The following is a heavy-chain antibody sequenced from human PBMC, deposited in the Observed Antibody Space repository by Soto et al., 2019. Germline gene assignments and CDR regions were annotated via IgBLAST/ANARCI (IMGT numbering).Heavy chain of an antibody. Sequence: ASVKVSCKASGYTFTSYAMHWVRQAPGQRREWMGWINAGNGHTKYSQKFQGRDTITRDTSASTAYMELSILRSEDAAVYYCARDSYSHYYYFGMDVWGQGXTVTVSS. D-gene: IGHD6-13*01. CDR1: GYTFTSYA. J-gene: IGHJ6*02. CDR3: ARDSYSHYYYFGMDV. CDR2: INAGNGHT. V-gene: IGHV1-3*01.